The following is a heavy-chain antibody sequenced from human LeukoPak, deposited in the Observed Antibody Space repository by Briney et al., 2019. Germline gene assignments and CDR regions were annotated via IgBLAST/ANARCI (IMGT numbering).Heavy chain of an antibody. Sequence: GGSLRLSCAASGFTFSSYAMSWVRQAPGKGLEWVSSISSSSSYIYYADSVKGRFTISRDNAKNSLYLQMNSLRAEDTAVYYCARAPYYYDSSGNWGQGTLVTVSS. CDR2: ISSSSSYI. CDR1: GFTFSSYA. V-gene: IGHV3-21*01. J-gene: IGHJ4*02. CDR3: ARAPYYYDSSGN. D-gene: IGHD3-22*01.